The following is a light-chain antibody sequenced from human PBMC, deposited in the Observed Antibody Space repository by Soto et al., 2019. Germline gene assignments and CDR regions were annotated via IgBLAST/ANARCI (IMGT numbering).Light chain of an antibody. CDR1: QGLSSW. V-gene: IGKV1D-12*01. J-gene: IGKJ5*01. CDR2: AAS. Sequence: DIQMTQSPSSISASVGERVPITCRASQGLSSWIAWYQQRPGKAPKLLIYAASNLQSGVPSRFSGSGSGTEFTLTIGSLQPEDFATYYCQQAYSFPVTFGQGTRLEIK. CDR3: QQAYSFPVT.